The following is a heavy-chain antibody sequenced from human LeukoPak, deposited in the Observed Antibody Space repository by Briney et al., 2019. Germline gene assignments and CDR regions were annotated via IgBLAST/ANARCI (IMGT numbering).Heavy chain of an antibody. Sequence: GGSLRLSCAASGFTFSSYAMGWVRQAPGKGLEGVSAISGSGGSTYYAYSVKGRFTIYRDNSKNTLYLQMNSLRAEDTAVYYCAKDPLRGYYNSSGYPEYFQHWGQGTLLTVSS. CDR2: ISGSGGST. D-gene: IGHD3-22*01. V-gene: IGHV3-23*01. J-gene: IGHJ1*01. CDR3: AKDPLRGYYNSSGYPEYFQH. CDR1: GFTFSSYA.